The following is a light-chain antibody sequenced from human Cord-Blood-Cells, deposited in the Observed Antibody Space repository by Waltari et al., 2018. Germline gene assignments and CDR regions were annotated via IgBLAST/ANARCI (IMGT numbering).Light chain of an antibody. V-gene: IGKV1-39*01. J-gene: IGKJ2*01. CDR1: QSISSY. CDR2: AAS. Sequence: DIQKTQSPSSLSASVGDRVTITCRASQSISSYLNWYQQKPGKAPKLLIYAASSLQSGVPSRFSGSGSVTDFTLTISSLQPEDFATYYCQQSYSTPYTFGQGTKLEIK. CDR3: QQSYSTPYT.